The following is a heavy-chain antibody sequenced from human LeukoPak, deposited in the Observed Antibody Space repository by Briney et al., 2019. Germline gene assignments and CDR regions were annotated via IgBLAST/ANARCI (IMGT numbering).Heavy chain of an antibody. CDR1: GFTFSNSG. CDR2: ISYDGSNK. D-gene: IGHD5-12*01. Sequence: GRSLRLSCAASGFTFSNSGMHWVRQGPGKGLEWVAVISYDGSNKYYADSVKGRFTISRDNSKNSLYLQMNSLRAEDTAVYYCARRNRGYDLWGQGTLVTVSS. J-gene: IGHJ4*02. CDR3: ARRNRGYDL. V-gene: IGHV3-30*03.